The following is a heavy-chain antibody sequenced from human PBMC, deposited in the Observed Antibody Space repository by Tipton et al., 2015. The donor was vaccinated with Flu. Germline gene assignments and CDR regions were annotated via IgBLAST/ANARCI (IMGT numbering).Heavy chain of an antibody. CDR1: GFDFSNYA. J-gene: IGHJ1*01. CDR3: AKTNFFDSPGYTDFQH. D-gene: IGHD3-22*01. CDR2: ITTRSTST. V-gene: IGHV3-23*01. Sequence: GSLRLSCVASGFDFSNYAMSWVRQAPGRGLEWVSGITTRSTSTYYANSVKGRFTVSRDNSENTLILQLNSLRAEDTAVYYCAKTNFFDSPGYTDFQHWGQGTLVTVSS.